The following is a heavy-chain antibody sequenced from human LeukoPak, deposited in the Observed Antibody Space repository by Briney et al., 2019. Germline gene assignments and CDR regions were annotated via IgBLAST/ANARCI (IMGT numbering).Heavy chain of an antibody. J-gene: IGHJ4*02. V-gene: IGHV4-39*01. Sequence: PSETLSLTCTVSGGSISSSSYYWGWIRQPPGKGLEWIGSTYYSGSTYYNPSLKSRVTTSVDTSKNQFSLKLSSVTAADTAVYYCARQPEDFWSESRLDYWGQGTLVTVSS. CDR3: ARQPEDFWSESRLDY. CDR2: TYYSGST. D-gene: IGHD3-3*01. CDR1: GGSISSSSYY.